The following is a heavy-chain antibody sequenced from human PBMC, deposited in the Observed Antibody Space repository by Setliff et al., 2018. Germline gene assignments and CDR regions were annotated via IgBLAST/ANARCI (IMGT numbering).Heavy chain of an antibody. Sequence: GGSLRLSCAASGFTVRSYYMTWVRQAPGKGLEWVSAIHGNGGATYYADSVKGRFTISRDNSKNTLYVQMNSLRADDTAVYYCAKLRTPGTGYYYYAMDVWGQGTTVTVSS. CDR1: GFTVRSYY. J-gene: IGHJ6*02. D-gene: IGHD3-10*01. CDR2: IHGNGGAT. V-gene: IGHV3-23*01. CDR3: AKLRTPGTGYYYYAMDV.